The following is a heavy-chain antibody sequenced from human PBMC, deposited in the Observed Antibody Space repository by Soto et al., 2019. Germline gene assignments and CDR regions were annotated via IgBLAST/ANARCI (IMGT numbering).Heavy chain of an antibody. J-gene: IGHJ4*02. CDR1: GFTFSNAW. V-gene: IGHV3-15*01. CDR2: IKSKTDGGTT. Sequence: GGSLRLSCAASGFTFSNAWMSWVRQAPGKGLEWVGRIKSKTDGGTTDYAAPVKGRFTISRDDSKNTLYLQMNSLKTEDTAVYYCTTVSGPIMITFGGVIAALDYWGQGTLVTVSS. CDR3: TTVSGPIMITFGGVIAALDY. D-gene: IGHD3-16*02.